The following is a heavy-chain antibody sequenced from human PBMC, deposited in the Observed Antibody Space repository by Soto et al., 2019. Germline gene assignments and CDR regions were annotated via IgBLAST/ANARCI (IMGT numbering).Heavy chain of an antibody. Sequence: EVQLVESGGGLVQPGGSLRLSCAASGFTFSSYSMNWVRQAPGKGLEWVSYISSSGTTMYYADSVKGRFTISRDSAKNSLDLQMNSLRAEDTAVYYCARGAETGYSGVDYWGQGTLVTVSS. CDR1: GFTFSSYS. V-gene: IGHV3-48*01. J-gene: IGHJ4*02. CDR2: ISSSGTTM. CDR3: ARGAETGYSGVDY. D-gene: IGHD6-25*01.